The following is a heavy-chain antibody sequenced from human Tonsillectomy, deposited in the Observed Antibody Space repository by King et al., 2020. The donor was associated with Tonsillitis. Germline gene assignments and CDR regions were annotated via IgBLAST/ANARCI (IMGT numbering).Heavy chain of an antibody. D-gene: IGHD6-19*01. CDR2: ISSVGSKK. CDR1: GFTFSSYG. V-gene: IGHV3-30*18. Sequence: VQLVESGGGVVQPGRSLRLSCAASGFTFSSYGIHWVRQAPGKGLVWGAVISSVGSKKYYADSVRGRFPISRDNSKNTLYLQMNSLRADDTAVYYCAKARQWLVHFDYWGQGTLVTVSS. J-gene: IGHJ4*02. CDR3: AKARQWLVHFDY.